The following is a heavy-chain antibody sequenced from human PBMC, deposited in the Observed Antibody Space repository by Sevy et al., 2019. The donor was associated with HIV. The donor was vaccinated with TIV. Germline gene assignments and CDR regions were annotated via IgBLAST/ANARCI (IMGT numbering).Heavy chain of an antibody. J-gene: IGHJ6*03. CDR3: AKVGAGCSSTTCAGYYMDV. CDR1: GFTFNNYG. CDR2: IRYDGSNK. V-gene: IGHV3-30*02. Sequence: GGSLRLSCAASGFTFNNYGMHWVRQAPGKGLEWVTFIRYDGSNKHYADSVKGRFTISRDNSKSTLYLQMNSLRAEDTAVYYCAKVGAGCSSTTCAGYYMDVWGKGTTVTVSS. D-gene: IGHD2-2*01.